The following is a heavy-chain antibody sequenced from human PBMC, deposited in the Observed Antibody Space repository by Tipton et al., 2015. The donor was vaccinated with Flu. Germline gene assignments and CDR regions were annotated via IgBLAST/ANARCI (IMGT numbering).Heavy chain of an antibody. CDR1: GDSISSDYY. J-gene: IGHJ3*02. CDR3: ARSRIIRLDAFGI. Sequence: LRLSCAVSGDSISSDYYWGWIRQFPGKGLEWIGTVSRTGSTIYNPSLKSRVTIPVDTSKNQFSLKLSSVTAADTAVYYCARSRIIRLDAFGIWGQGTMVTVSS. V-gene: IGHV4-38-2*01. CDR2: VSRTGST. D-gene: IGHD3-3*01.